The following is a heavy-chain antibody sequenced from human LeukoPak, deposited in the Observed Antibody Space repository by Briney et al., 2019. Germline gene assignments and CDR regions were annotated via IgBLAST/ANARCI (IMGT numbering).Heavy chain of an antibody. Sequence: ASVKVSCKASGYTFTRYGISWVRQAPGQGLEWMGWISAYNGNTNYAQKLQGRVTMTTDTSTSTAYMELRSLRSDDTAVYYCARSYYGGNSGDYWGQGTLVTVSS. CDR2: ISAYNGNT. D-gene: IGHD4-23*01. J-gene: IGHJ4*02. V-gene: IGHV1-18*01. CDR1: GYTFTRYG. CDR3: ARSYYGGNSGDY.